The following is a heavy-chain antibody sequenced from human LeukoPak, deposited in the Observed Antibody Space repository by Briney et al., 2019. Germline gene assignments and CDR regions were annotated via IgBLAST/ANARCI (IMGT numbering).Heavy chain of an antibody. Sequence: GGSLRLSCAASGFTFSSFAMSWVRQAPGKGLEWVPAINFSGGTTYYADSVKGRFTISRDNFKNTLYLQMNGLRADDTAVYYCTKGHYYGSGSYWVWGQGTLVTVSS. J-gene: IGHJ4*02. CDR2: INFSGGTT. CDR3: TKGHYYGSGSYWV. CDR1: GFTFSSFA. D-gene: IGHD3-10*01. V-gene: IGHV3-23*01.